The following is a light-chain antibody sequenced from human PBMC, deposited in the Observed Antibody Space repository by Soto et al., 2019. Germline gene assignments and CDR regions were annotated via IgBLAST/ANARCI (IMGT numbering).Light chain of an antibody. CDR3: QQYNNWPPMYT. CDR2: GAS. CDR1: QSVSSN. Sequence: EIVLPQSPATLSVSPGEGATLSCRASQSVSSNLAWYQQKPGQAPRLLIYGASTRATGIPARFSGSGSGTEFTLTISSLQSEDFAVYYCQQYNNWPPMYTFGQGTKVDIK. J-gene: IGKJ2*01. V-gene: IGKV3-15*01.